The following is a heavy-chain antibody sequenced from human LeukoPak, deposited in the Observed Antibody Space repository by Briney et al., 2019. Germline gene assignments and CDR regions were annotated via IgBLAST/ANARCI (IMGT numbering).Heavy chain of an antibody. Sequence: GSLRLSCAASGFTFSSYSMNWVRQAPGKGLEWVSSISSSSSYICYADSVKGRFTISRDNAKNSLYLQMNSLRAEDTAVYYCARDSSGYYLDAFDIWGQGTMVTVSS. CDR2: ISSSSSYI. D-gene: IGHD3-22*01. J-gene: IGHJ3*02. CDR3: ARDSSGYYLDAFDI. V-gene: IGHV3-21*01. CDR1: GFTFSSYS.